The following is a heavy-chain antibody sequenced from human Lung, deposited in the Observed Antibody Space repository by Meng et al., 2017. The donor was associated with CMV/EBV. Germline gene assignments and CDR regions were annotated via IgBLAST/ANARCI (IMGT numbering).Heavy chain of an antibody. V-gene: IGHV4-39*01. J-gene: IGHJ3*02. D-gene: IGHD1-1*01. CDR1: GGSISSSSYY. Sequence: GSLRLXCTVSGGSISSSSYYWGWIRQPPGKGLEWIGSIYYSGGTYYNPSLKSRVTISVDTSKNQFSLKLSSVTAADTAVYYCASPREGVRAFDIWGQGTMVTVSS. CDR3: ASPREGVRAFDI. CDR2: IYYSGGT.